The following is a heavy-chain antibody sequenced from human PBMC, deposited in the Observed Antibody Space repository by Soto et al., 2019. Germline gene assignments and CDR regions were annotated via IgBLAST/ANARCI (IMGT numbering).Heavy chain of an antibody. CDR1: GFSFSDYY. CDR3: ARVVGAPNWFDP. Sequence: GGSLRLSCAASGFSFSDYYMSWIRQAPGKGLEWVGRTRNKANSYTTEYAASVKGRFTISRDDSKNSLYLQMNSLKTEDTAVYYCARVVGAPNWFDPWGQGTLVTVSS. V-gene: IGHV3-72*01. D-gene: IGHD2-15*01. J-gene: IGHJ5*02. CDR2: TRNKANSYTT.